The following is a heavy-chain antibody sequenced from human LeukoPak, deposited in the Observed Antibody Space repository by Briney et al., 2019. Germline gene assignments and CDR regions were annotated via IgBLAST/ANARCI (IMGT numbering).Heavy chain of an antibody. Sequence: PGGSLRLSCAASGFTFSSYSMNWVRQAPGKGLEWVSYISTSSSTIYYADSVKGRFTISRDNAKNSLYLQMNSLRAEDTAVYYCARDRLAYCGGDCKFDYWGQGTLVTVSS. J-gene: IGHJ4*02. CDR2: ISTSSSTI. V-gene: IGHV3-48*01. CDR1: GFTFSSYS. D-gene: IGHD2-21*01. CDR3: ARDRLAYCGGDCKFDY.